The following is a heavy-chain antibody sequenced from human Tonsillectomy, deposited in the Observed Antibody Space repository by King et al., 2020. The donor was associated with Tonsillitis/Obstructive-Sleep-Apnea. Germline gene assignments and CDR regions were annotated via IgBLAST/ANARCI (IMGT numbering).Heavy chain of an antibody. CDR1: GGSFSGYY. CDR2: INHSGST. CDR3: ARVPEINRLVSFDY. Sequence: VQLQQWGAGLLKPSETLSLTCAVYGGSFSGYYWSWIRQPPGKGLECIGEINHSGSTNYNPSLKSRVTISVDTSKNPFSLKLSSVTAADTAVYYCARVPEINRLVSFDYWGQGTLVTVSS. V-gene: IGHV4-34*01. D-gene: IGHD3-22*01. J-gene: IGHJ4*02.